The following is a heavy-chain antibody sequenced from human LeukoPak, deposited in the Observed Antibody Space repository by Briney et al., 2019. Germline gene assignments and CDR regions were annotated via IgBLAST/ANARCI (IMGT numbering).Heavy chain of an antibody. J-gene: IGHJ4*02. V-gene: IGHV1-2*02. CDR2: INPNSAGGT. Sequence: ALVKVSCKASGYTFTDYYMHWVRQAPGQGLEWMGWINPNSAGGTSYAQKFQDRVTLTRDTSISTVYMELSRLRSDDTAVYYCARHPNLDYWGQGTLVIVSS. CDR3: ARHPNLDY. CDR1: GYTFTDYY.